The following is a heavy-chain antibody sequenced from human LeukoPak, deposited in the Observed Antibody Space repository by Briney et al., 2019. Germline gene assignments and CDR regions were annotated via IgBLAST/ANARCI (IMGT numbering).Heavy chain of an antibody. J-gene: IGHJ4*02. CDR3: ARDSGYCSSTGCYVHYFDY. CDR1: GFTFSSYA. D-gene: IGHD2-2*01. CDR2: ISGSGGST. Sequence: GGSLRLSCAASGFTFSSYAMSWVRQAPGKGLEWVSAISGSGGSTYYADSVKGRFTISRDNSKNSLYLQMNSLRAEDTAVYYCARDSGYCSSTGCYVHYFDYWGQGTLVTVSS. V-gene: IGHV3-23*01.